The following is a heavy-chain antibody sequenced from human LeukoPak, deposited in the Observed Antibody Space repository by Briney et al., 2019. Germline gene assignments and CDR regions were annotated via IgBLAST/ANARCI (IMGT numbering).Heavy chain of an antibody. Sequence: GGSLRLSCAASGFTFSSYWMSWVRQAPGKGLEWVANIKQDGSEKYYVDSVKGRFTISRDNAKNSLYLQMNSLRAEDTAVYYCARVRRGIFVVVVAATQGYGMDVWGQGTTVTVSS. CDR1: GFTFSSYW. V-gene: IGHV3-7*01. D-gene: IGHD2-15*01. J-gene: IGHJ6*02. CDR3: ARVRRGIFVVVVAATQGYGMDV. CDR2: IKQDGSEK.